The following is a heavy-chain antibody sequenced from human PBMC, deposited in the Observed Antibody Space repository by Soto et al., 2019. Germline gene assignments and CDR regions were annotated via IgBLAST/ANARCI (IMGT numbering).Heavy chain of an antibody. CDR3: ARVVVVAAISQESQIFDP. CDR2: INSDGSST. J-gene: IGHJ5*02. V-gene: IGHV3-74*01. Sequence: GGSLRLSCAASGFTFSSYWMHWVRQAPGKGLVWVSRINSDGSSTSYADSVKGRFTISRDNAKNTLYLQMNSLRAEDTAVYYCARVVVVAAISQESQIFDPWGQGTLVTVSS. D-gene: IGHD2-15*01. CDR1: GFTFSSYW.